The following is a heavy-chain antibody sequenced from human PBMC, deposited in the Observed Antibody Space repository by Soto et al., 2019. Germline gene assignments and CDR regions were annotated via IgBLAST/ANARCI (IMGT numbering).Heavy chain of an antibody. CDR2: IYTSGAT. CDR3: ARGGIQLSYAFDY. CDR1: SFSLSNFY. V-gene: IGHV4-4*07. J-gene: IGHJ4*02. Sequence: TQSPTCSGSSFSLSNFYLSWLRQPAGEGLEWIWRIYTSGATSYNPSLKSRVTMSVDTSQTQMSLNLRSGTAADTAVYYCARGGIQLSYAFDYWGQGILVTVSS. D-gene: IGHD1-1*01.